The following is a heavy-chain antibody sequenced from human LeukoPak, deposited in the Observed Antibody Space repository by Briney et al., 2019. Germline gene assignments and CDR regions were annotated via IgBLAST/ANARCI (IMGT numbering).Heavy chain of an antibody. CDR2: IKSKTYGGTT. V-gene: IGHV3-15*07. CDR3: TTNYYGSGSDAFDY. J-gene: IGHJ4*02. D-gene: IGHD3-10*01. CDR1: GFTFTNAW. Sequence: PGGSLRLSCAASGFTFTNAWMNWVRQAPGKGLEWVGRIKSKTYGGTTDYAAPVKVRFTISRDDSKNTLYLQMNSLKTEDTAVYYCTTNYYGSGSDAFDYWGQGTLVTVSS.